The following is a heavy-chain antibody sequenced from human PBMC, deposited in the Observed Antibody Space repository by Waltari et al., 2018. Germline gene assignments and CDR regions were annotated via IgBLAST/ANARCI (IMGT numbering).Heavy chain of an antibody. D-gene: IGHD3-9*01. J-gene: IGHJ6*02. CDR2: IKMDGSTT. CDR1: GFTFSSYW. Sequence: DVQLVESGGGLVQPGGSLRLSCAASGFTFSSYWMHWVRQAPGKGLVWVSRIKMDGSTTDYADSVKGRFTISRDNAKNRLYLHMNSLRTEDTAMYYCAKVGILTGYNYGIDVWGQGTTVTVSS. V-gene: IGHV3-74*01. CDR3: AKVGILTGYNYGIDV.